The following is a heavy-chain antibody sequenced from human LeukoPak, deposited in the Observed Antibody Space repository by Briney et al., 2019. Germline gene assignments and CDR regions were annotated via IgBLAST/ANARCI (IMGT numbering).Heavy chain of an antibody. CDR2: TYYRSKWYN. J-gene: IGHJ4*02. CDR1: GDSVSNNNVA. CDR3: VRGDSSGVFDY. D-gene: IGHD3-22*01. Sequence: SQTLSLTCAISGDSVSNNNVAWNWIRQSPSRGLEWLGRTYYRSKWYNDYAVSVKSRVTINPDTPDNQFSLQLNSVTPEDTAVYYCVRGDSSGVFDYWGQGTLVTVSS. V-gene: IGHV6-1*01.